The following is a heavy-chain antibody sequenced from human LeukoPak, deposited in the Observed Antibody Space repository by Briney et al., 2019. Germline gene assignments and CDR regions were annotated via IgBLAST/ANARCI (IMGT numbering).Heavy chain of an antibody. CDR3: AKEADSGSYFDY. J-gene: IGHJ4*03. V-gene: IGHV3-9*01. CDR1: GFTFDDYA. D-gene: IGHD1-26*01. CDR2: ISWNSGSI. Sequence: GRSLRLSCAASGFTFDDYAMHWVRQAPGKGLEWVSGISWNSGSIGYADSVKGRFTISRDNAKNSLYLQMNSLRAEDTALYYCAKEADSGSYFDYWGQGPWSPSPQ.